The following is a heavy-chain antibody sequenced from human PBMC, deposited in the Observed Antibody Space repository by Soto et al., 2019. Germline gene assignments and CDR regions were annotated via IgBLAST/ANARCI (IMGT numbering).Heavy chain of an antibody. V-gene: IGHV3-20*04. CDR3: ARDRGSNNYNGLDV. Sequence: EVQLVESGGGVVRPGGSLRLSCAASGITLDDYGMSWVRQAPGKGLEWVSGINWNGGSTGYADSVKGRFTISRDNAKNSLYLQMNGLRAEDTALYYCARDRGSNNYNGLDVWGQGTTVTVSS. D-gene: IGHD2-15*01. CDR2: INWNGGST. CDR1: GITLDDYG. J-gene: IGHJ6*02.